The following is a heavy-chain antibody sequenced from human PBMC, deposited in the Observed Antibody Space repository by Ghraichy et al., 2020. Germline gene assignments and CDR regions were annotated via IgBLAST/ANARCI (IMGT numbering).Heavy chain of an antibody. V-gene: IGHV3-33*01. Sequence: GGSLRLSCAASGFTFSSYGMHWVRQAPGKGLEWVAVIWYDGSNKYYADPVKGRFTISRDNSKNTLYLQMNSLRAEDTAVYYCARDAPVNFPDSSSWYLFGMDVWGQGTTVTVSS. CDR3: ARDAPVNFPDSSSWYLFGMDV. CDR2: IWYDGSNK. D-gene: IGHD6-13*01. CDR1: GFTFSSYG. J-gene: IGHJ6*02.